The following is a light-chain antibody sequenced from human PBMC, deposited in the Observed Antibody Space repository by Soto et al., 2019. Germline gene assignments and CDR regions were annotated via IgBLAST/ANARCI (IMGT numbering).Light chain of an antibody. CDR3: CSYAGSYSYI. V-gene: IGLV2-11*01. J-gene: IGLJ1*01. CDR2: DVT. Sequence: QSALTQPRSVSGSPGQSVTISCTGSYSDVGTFYFVSWYQQYPGKGPKLIIYDVTERTSGVPDRFSGSKSGNTASLTISGLQAEDEADYYCCSYAGSYSYILGSGTKVTV. CDR1: YSDVGTFYF.